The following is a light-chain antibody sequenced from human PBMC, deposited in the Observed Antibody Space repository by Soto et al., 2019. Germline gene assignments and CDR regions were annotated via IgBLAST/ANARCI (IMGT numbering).Light chain of an antibody. CDR1: QSVSTY. Sequence: EIVLTQSPGTLSLSPGERATLSCRASQSVSTYLAWYQQKPGQAPRLLIYDASNRATGIPARFSGSGSGTDFTLTISSLAPEDFAVYYCQQRSSWWTFGQGTKVEIK. CDR2: DAS. J-gene: IGKJ1*01. V-gene: IGKV3-11*01. CDR3: QQRSSWWT.